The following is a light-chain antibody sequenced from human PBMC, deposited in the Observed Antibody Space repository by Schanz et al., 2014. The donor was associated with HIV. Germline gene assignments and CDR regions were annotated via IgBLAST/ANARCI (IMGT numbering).Light chain of an antibody. Sequence: EIVLTQSPGTLSLFPGERAALSCRASQTITSNFLAWYQQKRGQAPRLLIYGASTRATGIPDRFSGSASGTDFTLTISRLEPEDFAVYYCHHYGTSPPAFTFGPGTKVDSK. J-gene: IGKJ3*01. V-gene: IGKV3-20*01. CDR1: QTITSNF. CDR3: HHYGTSPPAFT. CDR2: GAS.